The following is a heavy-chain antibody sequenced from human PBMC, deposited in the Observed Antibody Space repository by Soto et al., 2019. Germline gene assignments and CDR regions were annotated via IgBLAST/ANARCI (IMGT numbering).Heavy chain of an antibody. V-gene: IGHV4-59*01. CDR2: IYYSGST. Sequence: SETLSLTCTVSGGSNSSYYWSWIRQPPGKGLEWIGYIYYSGSTNYNPSLKSRVTISVDTSKNQFSLKLSSVTAADTAVYYCARASILGGFDYRGQGTLVTVSS. CDR3: ARASILGGFDY. D-gene: IGHD2-21*01. CDR1: GGSNSSYY. J-gene: IGHJ4*02.